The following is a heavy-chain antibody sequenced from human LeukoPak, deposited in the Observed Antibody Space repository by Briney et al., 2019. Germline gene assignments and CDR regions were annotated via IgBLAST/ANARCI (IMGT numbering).Heavy chain of an antibody. CDR3: ARSQQLGAFDI. CDR2: ISSNGGST. Sequence: PGGSLRLSCAASGFTFSSYAMHWVRQAPGKGLEYVSAISSNGGSTYYANSVKGRFTISRDKSKNTLYLQMGSLRAEDMAVYYCARSQQLGAFDIWGQGTMVTVSS. CDR1: GFTFSSYA. V-gene: IGHV3-64*01. D-gene: IGHD6-13*01. J-gene: IGHJ3*02.